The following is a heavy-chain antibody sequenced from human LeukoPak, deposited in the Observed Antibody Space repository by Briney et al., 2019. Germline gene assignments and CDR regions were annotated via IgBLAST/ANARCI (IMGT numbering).Heavy chain of an antibody. V-gene: IGHV1-46*01. Sequence: ASVKVSCKASGYTFITYYIHWVRQAPGQGLEWMGIISPSGGSTTYAQRFQGRVTMTGDTSTSTVYMELSSLRSEDTAVYYCAKDTDYGDHTVDYWGQGTLVTVSS. CDR2: ISPSGGST. CDR1: GYTFITYY. CDR3: AKDTDYGDHTVDY. D-gene: IGHD4-17*01. J-gene: IGHJ4*02.